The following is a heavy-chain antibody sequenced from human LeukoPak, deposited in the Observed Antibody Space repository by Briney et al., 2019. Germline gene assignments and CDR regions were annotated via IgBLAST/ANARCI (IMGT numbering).Heavy chain of an antibody. CDR1: GFSLSTSGVG. CDR3: ARIHRYGPAGCYGMDV. D-gene: IGHD5-18*01. J-gene: IGHJ6*02. CDR2: IDWDDDK. V-gene: IGHV2-70*01. Sequence: SGPTLVKPTQTLTLTCTFSGFSLSTSGVGVGWIRQPPGKALEWLALIDWDDDKYYSTSLKTRLTISKDTSKNQVVFTMTNMDPVDTATYYCARIHRYGPAGCYGMDVWGQGTTVTVSS.